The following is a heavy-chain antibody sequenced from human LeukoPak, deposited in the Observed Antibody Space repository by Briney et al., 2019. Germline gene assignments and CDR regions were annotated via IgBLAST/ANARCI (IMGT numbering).Heavy chain of an antibody. CDR1: GGTFSSYA. V-gene: IGHV1-69*01. Sequence: ASVKVSCKASGGTFSSYAISWVRQAPGQGLEWMGGIIPIFGTANYAQKFQGRVTITADESTSTAYMELSSLRSEDTAVYYCARSLRHDNWFDPWGQGTLVTVSS. CDR3: ARSLRHDNWFDP. J-gene: IGHJ5*02. CDR2: IIPIFGTA.